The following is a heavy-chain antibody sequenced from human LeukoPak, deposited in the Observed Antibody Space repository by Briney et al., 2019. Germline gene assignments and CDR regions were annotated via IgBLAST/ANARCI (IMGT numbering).Heavy chain of an antibody. V-gene: IGHV3-23*01. D-gene: IGHD2-8*01. J-gene: IGHJ4*02. CDR2: LSDTGDTS. Sequence: PGGSLRLSCAASGFTLSKHPMYWVRQAPGKGLEWVSSLSDTGDTSHYADSVKGLFTISRHSARSALYLQMNSLRAEDTAVYYCAKGDCASGSCYFDAWGEGSQVTVSS. CDR1: GFTLSKHP. CDR3: AKGDCASGSCYFDA.